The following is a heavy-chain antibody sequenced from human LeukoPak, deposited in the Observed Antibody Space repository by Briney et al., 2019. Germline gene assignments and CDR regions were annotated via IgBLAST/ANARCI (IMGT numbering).Heavy chain of an antibody. CDR2: FYSGGST. V-gene: IGHV3-53*01. D-gene: IGHD6-25*01. CDR3: ARSDSGDWLEYFQD. CDR1: GLSVSSNY. Sequence: PGGSLRLSCAASGLSVSSNYMSWLRQAPGKGLQWVSVFYSGGSTHYADSVKGRFTISRDISKNTLYLQMNSLRVEDTAVYYCARSDSGDWLEYFQDWGQGTLVAVSS. J-gene: IGHJ1*01.